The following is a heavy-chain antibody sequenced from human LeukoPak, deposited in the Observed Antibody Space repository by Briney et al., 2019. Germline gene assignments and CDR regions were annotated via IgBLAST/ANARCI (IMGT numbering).Heavy chain of an antibody. V-gene: IGHV3-23*01. CDR1: GSTFSSYA. CDR3: VKEAVTTNYYYYMDV. Sequence: GGSLRLSCAASGSTFSSYAMSWFRQAPGKGLEWVSAISVSGGSTYYADSVKGRFTISRDNSKNTLYLQMNSLRAEDTAVYYCVKEAVTTNYYYYMDVWGKGTTVTVSS. J-gene: IGHJ6*03. D-gene: IGHD4-17*01. CDR2: ISVSGGST.